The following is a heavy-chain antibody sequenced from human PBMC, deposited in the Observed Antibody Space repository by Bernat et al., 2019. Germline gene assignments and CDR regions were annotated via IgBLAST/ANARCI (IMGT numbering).Heavy chain of an antibody. D-gene: IGHD5-24*01. CDR3: ARGAIVEMATICRAWVQSGFDP. J-gene: IGHJ5*02. Sequence: QVQLVQSGAEVKKPGASVKVSCKASGYTFTGYYMHWVRQAPGQGLEWMGWINPNSGGTNYAQKFQGWVTMTRDTSISTAYMELSRLRSDDTAVYYCARGAIVEMATICRAWVQSGFDPWGQGTLVTVSS. CDR2: INPNSGGT. V-gene: IGHV1-2*04. CDR1: GYTFTGYY.